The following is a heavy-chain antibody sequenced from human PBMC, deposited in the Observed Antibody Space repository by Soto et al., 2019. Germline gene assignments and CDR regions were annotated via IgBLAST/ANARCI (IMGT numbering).Heavy chain of an antibody. CDR2: INPKSAGT. V-gene: IGHV1-2*02. J-gene: IGHJ4*02. D-gene: IGHD6-13*01. CDR3: ARGLYSSLAYGVDS. CDR1: GYTFSGHY. Sequence: QVQLVQSGAEVRKPGASVKVSCNVTGYTFSGHYLHWVRQAPGQGHVWMGWINPKSAGTNYAQKFQDSDTMTADTSDSAASMELTSLRYDDTAVFNSARGLYSSLAYGVDSWGQGTLVTVSS.